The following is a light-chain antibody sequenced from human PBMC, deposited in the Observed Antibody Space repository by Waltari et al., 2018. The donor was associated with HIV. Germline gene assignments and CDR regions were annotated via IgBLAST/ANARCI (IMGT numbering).Light chain of an antibody. J-gene: IGLJ3*02. CDR3: CSYAGSSNWV. CDR2: EVI. V-gene: IGLV2-23*02. CDR1: SRDVGSSTL. Sequence: QSALTQPASVSGSPGQSITISCTGSSRDVGSSTLVSWYQQHPGKAPKLMIYEVINRPSGVSNRFSGSKSGNTASLTISGLQAEDEADYYCCSYAGSSNWVFGGGTKLTVL.